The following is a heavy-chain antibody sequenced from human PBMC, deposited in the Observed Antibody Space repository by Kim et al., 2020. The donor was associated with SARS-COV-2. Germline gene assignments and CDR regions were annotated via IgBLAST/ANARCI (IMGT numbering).Heavy chain of an antibody. J-gene: IGHJ6*01. D-gene: IGHD3-10*01. CDR2: IKQDGSAY. CDR1: GFTFSSYW. V-gene: IGHV3-7*03. CDR3: GGDFVNGGSV. Sequence: GGSLRLSCAASGFTFSSYWMSWVRQAPGKGLEWVANIKQDGSAYYYVDAVKGRFTISRNTANNSLYLQMNILSADTTAEYCSGGDFVNGGSVW.